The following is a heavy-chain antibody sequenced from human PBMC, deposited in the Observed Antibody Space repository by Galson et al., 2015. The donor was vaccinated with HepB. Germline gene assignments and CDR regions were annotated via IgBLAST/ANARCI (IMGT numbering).Heavy chain of an antibody. J-gene: IGHJ3*02. Sequence: SVKVSCKASGYTFTSYDINWVRQATGQGLEWMGWMNPNSGNTGYAQKFQGRVTMTRNTSISTAYMELSSLRSEDTAVYYCAREVEGGIQLWLMNAFDIWGQGTMVTVSS. V-gene: IGHV1-8*01. D-gene: IGHD5-18*01. CDR3: AREVEGGIQLWLMNAFDI. CDR1: GYTFTSYD. CDR2: MNPNSGNT.